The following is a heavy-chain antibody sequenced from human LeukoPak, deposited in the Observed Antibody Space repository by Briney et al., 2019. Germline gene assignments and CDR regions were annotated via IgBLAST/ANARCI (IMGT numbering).Heavy chain of an antibody. CDR1: GFTFNNFW. Sequence: GGSLRLSCAASGFTFNNFWMSWVRQAPGKGLEWVANINEDGSEKYYVDSVKGRFTISRDNSKNTLYLHMNSLRVEDTAVYYCAKVGHGYYYYYYMDVWGKGTTVTVSS. J-gene: IGHJ6*03. CDR2: INEDGSEK. V-gene: IGHV3-7*01. CDR3: AKVGHGYYYYYYMDV.